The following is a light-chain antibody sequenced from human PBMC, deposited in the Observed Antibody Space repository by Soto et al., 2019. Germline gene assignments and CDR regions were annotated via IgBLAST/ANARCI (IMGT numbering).Light chain of an antibody. V-gene: IGKV1-39*01. CDR2: AAS. Sequence: DIQMTQSPSSLSASVGERGKITCRASQSISSYLNWYPHKPGKAPKVLIYAASSLQSVIPSRFSVSASWTDFTLTISSLQPEDFATYYCQQSYSIPWTFGQGTKVDI. CDR3: QQSYSIPWT. J-gene: IGKJ1*01. CDR1: QSISSY.